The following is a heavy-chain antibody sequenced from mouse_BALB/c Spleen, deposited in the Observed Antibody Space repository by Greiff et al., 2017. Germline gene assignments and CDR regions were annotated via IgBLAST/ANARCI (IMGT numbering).Heavy chain of an antibody. CDR2: ISYDGSN. CDR3: ARPHGNYYAMDY. CDR1: GYSITSGYY. V-gene: IGHV3-6*02. D-gene: IGHD2-1*01. Sequence: EVQLVESGPGLVKPSQSLSLTCSVTGYSITSGYYWNWIRQFPGNKLEWMGYISYDGSNNYNPSLKNRISITRDTSKNQFFLKLNSVTTEDTATYYCARPHGNYYAMDYWGQGTSVTVSS. J-gene: IGHJ4*01.